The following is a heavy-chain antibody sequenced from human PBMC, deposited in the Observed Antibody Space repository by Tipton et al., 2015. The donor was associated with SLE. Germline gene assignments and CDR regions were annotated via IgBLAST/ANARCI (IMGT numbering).Heavy chain of an antibody. CDR3: ARDSGSYYFDY. CDR1: GFTVSSNY. D-gene: IGHD1-26*01. V-gene: IGHV3-53*01. J-gene: IGHJ4*02. CDR2: IYSGGST. Sequence: GSLRLSCAASGFTVSSNYMNWVRQAPGKGLEWVSVIYSGGSTYYADSVKGRFAISRDNSKNTLYLQMNSLRAGDTAIYYCARDSGSYYFDYWGQGTLVTVSS.